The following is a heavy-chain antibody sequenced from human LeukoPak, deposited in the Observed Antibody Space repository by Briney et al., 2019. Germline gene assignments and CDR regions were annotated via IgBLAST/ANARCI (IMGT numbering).Heavy chain of an antibody. CDR1: GYTFTAYY. CDR3: ARDGDFGSGSYYRGYFDY. D-gene: IGHD3-10*01. CDR2: IHPNSGGT. V-gene: IGHV1-2*02. J-gene: IGHJ4*02. Sequence: ASVKVSFKASGYTFTAYYIHWVRQAPGQGLEWMGWIHPNSGGTNYAQRFQGRATMTRDTSISTAYMELSGLRSDDTALYYCARDGDFGSGSYYRGYFDYWGQGTLVTVSS.